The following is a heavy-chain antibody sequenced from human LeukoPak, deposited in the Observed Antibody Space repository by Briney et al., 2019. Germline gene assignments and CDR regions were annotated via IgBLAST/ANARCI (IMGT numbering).Heavy chain of an antibody. J-gene: IGHJ4*02. CDR3: ARESAIVGATSYFDY. D-gene: IGHD1-26*01. Sequence: PGGSLRLSCAASGFTFSSNYMSWVRQAPGKGLEWVSVIYSGGSTYYADSVEGRFTISRDNSKNTLYLQMNSLRAEDTAVYYCARESAIVGATSYFDYCGQGTLVTVSS. V-gene: IGHV3-66*02. CDR1: GFTFSSNY. CDR2: IYSGGST.